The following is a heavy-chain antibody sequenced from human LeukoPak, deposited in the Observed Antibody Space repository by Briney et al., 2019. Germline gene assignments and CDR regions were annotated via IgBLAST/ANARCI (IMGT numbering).Heavy chain of an antibody. V-gene: IGHV3-30*18. CDR2: ISYDGSNK. CDR1: GFTFSSYG. Sequence: PGGSLRLSCAASGFTFSSYGMHWVRQAPGKGLEWVAVISYDGSNKYYADSVKGRFTISRDNSKNTLYLQMNSLRAEDTAVYYCAKVGYNLYYFDYWGQGPLVTVSS. CDR3: AKVGYNLYYFDY. J-gene: IGHJ4*02. D-gene: IGHD5-18*01.